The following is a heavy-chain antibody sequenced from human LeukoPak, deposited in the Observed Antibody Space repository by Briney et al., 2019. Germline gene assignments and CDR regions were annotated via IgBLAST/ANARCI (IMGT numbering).Heavy chain of an antibody. J-gene: IGHJ3*01. CDR2: TYYKSKWYN. Sequence: SQTLSLTCAISGDSVSSNSAAWSWLRQSPSRGLEWLGRTYYKSKWYNDYAVSVKSRISINSDTSKNQFSLQLKSVTPEDTAVYYCASSTGATDAFDFWGQGTMVTVSS. CDR3: ASSTGATDAFDF. V-gene: IGHV6-1*01. CDR1: GDSVSSNSAA. D-gene: IGHD7-27*01.